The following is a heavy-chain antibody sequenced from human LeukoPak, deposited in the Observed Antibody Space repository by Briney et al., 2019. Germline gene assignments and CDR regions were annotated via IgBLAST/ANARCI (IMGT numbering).Heavy chain of an antibody. CDR3: ARGKVYSTGWYYFDY. J-gene: IGHJ4*02. D-gene: IGHD6-19*01. V-gene: IGHV3-66*01. CDR2: IYSGGST. CDR1: GFTVSSNH. Sequence: PGGSLRLSCAASGFTVSSNHMSWVRQAPGKGLEWVSVIYSGGSTYYPDSVKGRFTISRDNSKNTLFLQMNSLRAEDTAVYYCARGKVYSTGWYYFDYWGQGTLVTVSS.